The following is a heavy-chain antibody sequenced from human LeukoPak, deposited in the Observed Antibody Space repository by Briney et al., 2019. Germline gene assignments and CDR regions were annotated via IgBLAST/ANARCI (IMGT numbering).Heavy chain of an antibody. CDR2: IYYSGST. J-gene: IGHJ3*02. CDR3: ARHVGAYYDILTGYYKLRAFDI. Sequence: SETLPLTCTVSGGSISSYYWSWIRQPPGKGLEWIGYIYYSGSTNYNPSLKSRVTISVDTSKNQFSLKLSSVTAADTAVYYCARHVGAYYDILTGYYKLRAFDIWGQGTMVTVSS. CDR1: GGSISSYY. V-gene: IGHV4-59*08. D-gene: IGHD3-9*01.